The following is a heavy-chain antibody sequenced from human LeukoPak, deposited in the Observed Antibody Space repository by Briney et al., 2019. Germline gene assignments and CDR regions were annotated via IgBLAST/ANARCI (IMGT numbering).Heavy chain of an antibody. CDR3: SRDRGGGDIYFDY. D-gene: IGHD2-21*02. V-gene: IGHV3-48*03. Sequence: GWSLRLSCAASGFTFSSYGMNWVRHDPGKGPEWISYISRSGATIYYADSVKGRFTISRDNAKKSLYLQMSSLGAEDTAIYYCSRDRGGGDIYFDYWGQGTLV. CDR2: ISRSGATI. CDR1: GFTFSSYG. J-gene: IGHJ4*02.